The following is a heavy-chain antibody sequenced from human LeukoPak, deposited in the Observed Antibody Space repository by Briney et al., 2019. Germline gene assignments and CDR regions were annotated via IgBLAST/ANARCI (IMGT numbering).Heavy chain of an antibody. D-gene: IGHD1-26*01. CDR2: IHYSARI. Sequence: SETLSLTCSVSAYSISSAYFWGWIRPPPGKGLEWIGSIHYSARIYYNPSLKSRLTISPDTSKNQFSLKLTSVTAADTAVYYCTREVRSAWASFDPWGQGTLVIVSS. V-gene: IGHV4-38-2*02. CDR3: TREVRSAWASFDP. J-gene: IGHJ5*02. CDR1: AYSISSAYF.